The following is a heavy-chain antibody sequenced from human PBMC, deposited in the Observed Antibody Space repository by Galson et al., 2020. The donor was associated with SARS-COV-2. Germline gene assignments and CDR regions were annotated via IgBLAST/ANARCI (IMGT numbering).Heavy chain of an antibody. J-gene: IGHJ3*02. V-gene: IGHV4-39*01. CDR3: ARKGSRDSNDAFDI. Sequence: SETLSLTCTVSGGSISSSSYYWGWIRQPPGKGREWIGSIYYSGKTYYNPSLNSRVTIAVNPAKTQFSLKLSSVTAADTAVYYCARKGSRDSNDAFDIWGQGTMVTVSS. CDR1: GGSISSSSYY. CDR2: IYYSGKT.